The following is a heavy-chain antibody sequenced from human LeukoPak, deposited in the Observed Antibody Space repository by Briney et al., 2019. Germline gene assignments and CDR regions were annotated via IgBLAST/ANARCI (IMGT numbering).Heavy chain of an antibody. J-gene: IGHJ4*02. CDR1: GFTLSRYI. CDR2: ISSSGNII. CDR3: ARADYYDSGSFYPLNF. Sequence: GGSLRLSCAASGFTLSRYIMNWVRQAPGKGLEWVSSISSSGNIIYHADSVRGRFTISRDNAKNSLYLQMNSLRAEDTAVFYCARADYYDSGSFYPLNFWGQGTLVTVSS. D-gene: IGHD3-10*01. V-gene: IGHV3-21*01.